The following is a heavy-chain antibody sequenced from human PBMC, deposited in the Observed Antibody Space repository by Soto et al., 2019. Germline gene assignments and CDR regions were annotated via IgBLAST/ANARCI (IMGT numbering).Heavy chain of an antibody. D-gene: IGHD3-9*01. CDR3: ARDAYDIVTGYEYWFAP. CDR1: GFSFRMYG. Sequence: EVQLVESGGGLTQPGGSLRLSCVGSGFSFRMYGMNWVRQAPGKGLEWVSHISGSGSTKYYTGSVKGRFIISRDNAKNTLYMEMNSLRDEDTAVYYCARDAYDIVTGYEYWFAPWGQGTLVTVS. J-gene: IGHJ5*02. CDR2: ISGSGSTK. V-gene: IGHV3-48*02.